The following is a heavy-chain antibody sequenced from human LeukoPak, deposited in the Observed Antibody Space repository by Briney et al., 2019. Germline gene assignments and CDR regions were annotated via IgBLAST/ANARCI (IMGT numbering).Heavy chain of an antibody. CDR1: GGSVRRGNYY. Sequence: SETLSLTCTVSGGSVRRGNYYWTWIRQPAGSGLEWIGRIYTSGTTDYNPSLRTRVTISVDASRNQFSLNLSSVTAADTAVYYCARHSQTGAPADWYFDLWGRGTLVTVSS. V-gene: IGHV4-61*02. CDR3: ARHSQTGAPADWYFDL. CDR2: IYTSGTT. D-gene: IGHD1-26*01. J-gene: IGHJ2*01.